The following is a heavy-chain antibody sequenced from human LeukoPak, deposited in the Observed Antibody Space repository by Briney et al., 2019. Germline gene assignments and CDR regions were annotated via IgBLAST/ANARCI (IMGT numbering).Heavy chain of an antibody. CDR1: GYSISSGYY. V-gene: IGHV4-38-2*02. J-gene: IGHJ4*02. CDR3: AKEGEYYYDSRGYL. D-gene: IGHD3-22*01. CDR2: IYHSGRT. Sequence: SETLSLTCSVSGYSISSGYYWGWIRQPPGKGPEWIGSIYHSGRTYYNLSLKSRVTISVDTSKNQFSLKLSSVTAADTAVYYCAKEGEYYYDSRGYLWGQGTLVTVSS.